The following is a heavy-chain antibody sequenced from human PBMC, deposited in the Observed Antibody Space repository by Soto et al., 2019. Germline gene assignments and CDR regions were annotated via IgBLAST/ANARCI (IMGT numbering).Heavy chain of an antibody. Sequence: PSETLSLTCSVSSDSMNSGGYYWSWIRQHPGKGLEWIGYIYSNGDTYYNPSLKSRVTISVDTSKNQFSLKLSSVTAADTAVYYCARVIVATIRGYYYGMDVWGQGTTVTVSS. J-gene: IGHJ6*02. V-gene: IGHV4-31*03. CDR2: IYSNGDT. D-gene: IGHD5-12*01. CDR3: ARVIVATIRGYYYGMDV. CDR1: SDSMNSGGYY.